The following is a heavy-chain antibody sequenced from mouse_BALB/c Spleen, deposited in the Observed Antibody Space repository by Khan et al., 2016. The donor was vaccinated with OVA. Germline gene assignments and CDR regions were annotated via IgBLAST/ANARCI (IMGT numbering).Heavy chain of an antibody. Sequence: QVQLKESGTELVKPGASVRLSCKASGYTFTSYYMYWVKQRPGQGLEWIGEINPSDGDSNFNENFKSKATLTVDKSSTTAYMQLSSLTSEDSAVYYCTRSGYGTFADWGQGTLVTVSA. CDR2: INPSDGDS. D-gene: IGHD4-1*01. CDR1: GYTFTSYY. CDR3: TRSGYGTFAD. V-gene: IGHV1-53*01. J-gene: IGHJ3*01.